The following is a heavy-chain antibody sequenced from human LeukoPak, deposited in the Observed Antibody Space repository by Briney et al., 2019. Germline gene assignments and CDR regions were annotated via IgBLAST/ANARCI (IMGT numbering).Heavy chain of an antibody. CDR3: ASRDSSVAGQYFDH. CDR2: IYHSGRT. V-gene: IGHV4-4*02. Sequence: SETLSLACAVYGHSISRSNWWSCVRQPPGKGLEWIGEIYHSGRTTYNPSLKSRVTISIDKSKNQFSLRLSTVTAADTAVYYCASRDSSVAGQYFDHWGQGTLVTVSS. D-gene: IGHD6-19*01. CDR1: GHSISRSNW. J-gene: IGHJ4*02.